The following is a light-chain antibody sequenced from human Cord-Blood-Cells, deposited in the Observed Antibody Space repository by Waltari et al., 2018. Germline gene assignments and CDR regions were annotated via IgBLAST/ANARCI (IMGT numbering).Light chain of an antibody. CDR3: QQRSNWPPWT. Sequence: EIVLTQSPATLSLSPGESATLSCRASQSVSSYLAWYQQTPGQAHRLIIYEASNRATGIPARVSGSGSGTDFTLTISSLEPEDFAVYYCQQRSNWPPWTFGQGTKVEIK. J-gene: IGKJ1*01. V-gene: IGKV3-11*01. CDR1: QSVSSY. CDR2: EAS.